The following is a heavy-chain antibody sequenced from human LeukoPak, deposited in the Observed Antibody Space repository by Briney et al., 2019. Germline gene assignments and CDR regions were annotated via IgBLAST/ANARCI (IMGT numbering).Heavy chain of an antibody. CDR3: ARDGRIYYYYYYMDV. CDR2: INTNTGNP. J-gene: IGHJ6*03. CDR1: GYTFTSYA. Sequence: GSVKVSCKASGYTFTSYAMNWVRQPPGQGLEWMGWINTNTGNPTYAQGFTGRFVFSLDTSVSTAYLQISSLKAEDTAVYYCARDGRIYYYYYYMDVWGKGTTVTVSS. V-gene: IGHV7-4-1*02.